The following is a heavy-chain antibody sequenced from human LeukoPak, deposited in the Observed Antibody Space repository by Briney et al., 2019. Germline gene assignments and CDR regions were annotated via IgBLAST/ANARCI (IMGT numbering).Heavy chain of an antibody. Sequence: GGSLRLSCAASGFTFSSYGMHWGRQAPGKGLEWVAFIRYDGSDKYYADSVKGRFTISRDNSKNTLYLQMNSLRAEDTAVYYCANLPLVRGVILAVVYWGQGTLVTVSS. J-gene: IGHJ4*02. CDR3: ANLPLVRGVILAVVY. CDR1: GFTFSSYG. CDR2: IRYDGSDK. D-gene: IGHD3-10*01. V-gene: IGHV3-30*02.